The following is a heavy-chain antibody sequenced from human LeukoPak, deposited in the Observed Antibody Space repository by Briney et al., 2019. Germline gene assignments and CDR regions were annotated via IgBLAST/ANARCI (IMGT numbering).Heavy chain of an antibody. CDR1: GFTFSSYG. V-gene: IGHV3-30*02. D-gene: IGHD5-18*01. Sequence: GGSLRLSCTVSGFTFSSYGMHWVRQAPGKGLEWVAFIRYDGSNKYYADSVKGRFTISRDNSKNTLYLQMNSLRAEDTAVYYCAKTAMAIPLYYYYYMDVWGKGTTVTISS. CDR3: AKTAMAIPLYYYYYMDV. CDR2: IRYDGSNK. J-gene: IGHJ6*03.